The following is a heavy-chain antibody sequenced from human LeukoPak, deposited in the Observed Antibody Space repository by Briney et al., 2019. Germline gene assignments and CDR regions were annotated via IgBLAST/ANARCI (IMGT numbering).Heavy chain of an antibody. J-gene: IGHJ3*02. CDR3: ARELLRYFDWFHRGAFDI. CDR2: IKQDGSEK. Sequence: PGGSLRLSCAASGFTFSSYWMSWVRQAPGKGLEWVANIKQDGSEKYYVDSVKGRFTISRDNAKNSLYLQMNSLRAEDTAVYYCARELLRYFDWFHRGAFDIWGQGTMVTVSS. V-gene: IGHV3-7*01. CDR1: GFTFSSYW. D-gene: IGHD3-9*01.